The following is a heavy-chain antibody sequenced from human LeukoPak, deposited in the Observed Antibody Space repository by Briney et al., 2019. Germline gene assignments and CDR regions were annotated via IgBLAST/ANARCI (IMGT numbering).Heavy chain of an antibody. CDR3: ATMHEYYDFWSGHIPIQPLRY. Sequence: PGGSLRLSCAASGFTFSSYAMSWVRQAPGKGLEWVSAISGSGGSTYYADSVKGRFTISRDNSKNTLYLQMNSLRAGDTAVYYCATMHEYYDFWSGHIPIQPLRYWGQGTLVTVSS. J-gene: IGHJ4*02. CDR2: ISGSGGST. D-gene: IGHD3-3*01. CDR1: GFTFSSYA. V-gene: IGHV3-23*01.